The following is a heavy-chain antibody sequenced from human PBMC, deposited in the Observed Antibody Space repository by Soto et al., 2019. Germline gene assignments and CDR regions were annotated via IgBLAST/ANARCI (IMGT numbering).Heavy chain of an antibody. Sequence: GASVKVSCKVSGYTLTELSMHWVRQAPGKGLEWMGGFDPEDGETIYAQKFQGRVTMTEDTSTDTAYMELSSLRSEDTAVYYCATDFREVDTIFGVVPEKPNFDYWGQGTLVTVSS. V-gene: IGHV1-24*01. J-gene: IGHJ4*02. CDR3: ATDFREVDTIFGVVPEKPNFDY. D-gene: IGHD3-3*01. CDR2: FDPEDGET. CDR1: GYTLTELS.